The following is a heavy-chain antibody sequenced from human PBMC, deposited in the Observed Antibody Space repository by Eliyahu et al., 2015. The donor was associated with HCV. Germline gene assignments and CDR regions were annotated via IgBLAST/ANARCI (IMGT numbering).Heavy chain of an antibody. V-gene: IGHV3-23*04. J-gene: IGHJ6*02. CDR2: ISGRGDST. Sequence: EVQLVESGGGLVQPGGSLRLSCXASGLTFSIYALNWVRQAPGKGLEWVSSISGRGDSTHYAESVKGRFTITRDNSKNTLYLQMDSLRPEDTAVYYCSKDDYRDGYNGTSYFYHYYGMEVWGQGTTVTVSS. D-gene: IGHD5-24*01. CDR1: GLTFSIYA. CDR3: SKDDYRDGYNGTSYFYHYYGMEV.